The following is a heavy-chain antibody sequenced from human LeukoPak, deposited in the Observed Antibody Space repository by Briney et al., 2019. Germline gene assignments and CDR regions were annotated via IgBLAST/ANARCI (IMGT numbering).Heavy chain of an antibody. D-gene: IGHD5-24*01. V-gene: IGHV1-18*01. J-gene: IGHJ5*02. CDR2: ISDYYGNT. Sequence: ASVKVSCKASGYSFTSYGITWLRQAPGQGLEWMGWISDYYGNTNYAQKLQGRVTMTTDTSTSTAYMELRSLRSGDTAVYYCARESRTVQMATSIHGHWFDPWGQGTLVTVSS. CDR1: GYSFTSYG. CDR3: ARESRTVQMATSIHGHWFDP.